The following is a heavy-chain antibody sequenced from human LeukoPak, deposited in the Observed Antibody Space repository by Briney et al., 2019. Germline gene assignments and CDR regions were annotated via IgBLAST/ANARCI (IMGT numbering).Heavy chain of an antibody. J-gene: IGHJ6*02. D-gene: IGHD4-17*01. V-gene: IGHV1-46*01. CDR3: ARGLTTVTPMGYYYYGMDV. CDR1: GYTFTSYY. Sequence: EASVKVSCKASGYTFTSYYMHWVRQAPGQGLEWMGIINPSGGSTSYAQKFQGRVTMTRDTSTSTVYMELSSLRSEDTAVYYCARGLTTVTPMGYYYYGMDVWGQGITVSVSS. CDR2: INPSGGST.